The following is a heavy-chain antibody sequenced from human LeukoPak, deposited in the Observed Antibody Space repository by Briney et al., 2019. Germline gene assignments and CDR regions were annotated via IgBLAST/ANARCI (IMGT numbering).Heavy chain of an antibody. CDR2: CDPEDGET. V-gene: IGHV1-24*01. D-gene: IGHD6-6*01. CDR3: ATEEFSRTGAFDI. J-gene: IGHJ3*02. CDR1: GYTLTELS. Sequence: ASVKVSCKVSGYTLTELSMHWGRQAPGKGLEWMGGCDPEDGETIYAQKFQGRVTMTEDTSTDTDYMELSSLRSEDTAVYYCATEEFSRTGAFDIWGQGTMVTVSS.